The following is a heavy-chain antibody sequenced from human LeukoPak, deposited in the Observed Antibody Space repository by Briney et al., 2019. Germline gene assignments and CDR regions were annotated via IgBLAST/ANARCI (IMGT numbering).Heavy chain of an antibody. D-gene: IGHD3-9*01. CDR3: AGTNYDFLTRYSY. CDR1: GGSFRDYY. J-gene: IGHJ4*02. V-gene: IGHV4-59*01. Sequence: PSETLPLTCTVSGGSFRDYYWSWIRQPPGRTLEWIGYIYYSGSTNYNPSLENRVSISVDTSKNQFSLKVTSVTAADTAVYYCAGTNYDFLTRYSYWGQGTLVTVSS. CDR2: IYYSGST.